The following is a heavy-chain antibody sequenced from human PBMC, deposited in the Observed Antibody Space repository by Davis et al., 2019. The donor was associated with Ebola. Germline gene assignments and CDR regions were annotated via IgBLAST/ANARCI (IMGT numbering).Heavy chain of an antibody. D-gene: IGHD2-2*01. CDR2: ISSSSSYI. CDR1: GFTFSSYS. CDR3: ARDVSSVVPAAKAYYYYYMDV. Sequence: GESLKISCAASGFTFSSYSMNSVRQAPGKGLEWVSSISSSSSYIYYADSVKGRFTISRDNAKNSLYLQMNSLRAEDTAVYYCARDVSSVVPAAKAYYYYYMDVWGKGTTVTVSS. V-gene: IGHV3-21*01. J-gene: IGHJ6*03.